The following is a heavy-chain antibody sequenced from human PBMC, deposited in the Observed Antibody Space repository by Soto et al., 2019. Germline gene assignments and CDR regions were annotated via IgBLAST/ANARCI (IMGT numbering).Heavy chain of an antibody. CDR3: ARSRTGIAVAGTFWFAP. V-gene: IGHV1-3*01. CDR1: GYTFTSYA. J-gene: IGHJ5*02. D-gene: IGHD6-19*01. Sequence: ASVKVSCKASGYTFTSYAMQWVRQAPGQRLEWMGWINAGNGNTKYSQKFQGRVTITRDTSASTAYMELSSLRSEDTAVYYCARSRTGIAVAGTFWFAPWGQGTLVTVSS. CDR2: INAGNGNT.